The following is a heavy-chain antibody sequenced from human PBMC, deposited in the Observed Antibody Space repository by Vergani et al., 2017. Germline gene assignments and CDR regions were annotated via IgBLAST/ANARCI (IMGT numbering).Heavy chain of an antibody. D-gene: IGHD5-24*01. CDR2: IKQDGSEK. V-gene: IGHV3-7*03. Sequence: EVQLLESGGGLVQPGGSLRLSCAASGFTFSSYAMSWVRQAPGKGLEWVANIKQDGSEKYYVDSVKGRFTISRDNAKNSLYLQMNSLRAEDTAVYYCARVRLSDGYNLWGQGTLVTVSS. CDR3: ARVRLSDGYNL. J-gene: IGHJ4*02. CDR1: GFTFSSYA.